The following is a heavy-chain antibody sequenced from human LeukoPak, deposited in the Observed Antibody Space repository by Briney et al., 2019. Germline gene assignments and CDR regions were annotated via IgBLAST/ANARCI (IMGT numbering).Heavy chain of an antibody. D-gene: IGHD6-13*01. J-gene: IGHJ5*02. V-gene: IGHV4-59*01. CDR1: GGSISGYY. CDR3: ARGCSAGTPHNWFDP. Sequence: PSETLSLTCTVSGGSISGYYWSWIRQPPGKGLEWIGYIYYSGSTNYNPSLKSRVTISVDTSKNQFSLKLSSVTAADTAVYYCARGCSAGTPHNWFDPWGQGALVSVSS. CDR2: IYYSGST.